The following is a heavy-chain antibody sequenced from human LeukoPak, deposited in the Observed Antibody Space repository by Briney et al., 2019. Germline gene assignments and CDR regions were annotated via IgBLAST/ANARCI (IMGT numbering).Heavy chain of an antibody. CDR3: ARGRYYYDSSGSFDP. CDR2: IYYSGNT. Sequence: SETLSLTCTVSGDSISTYYWNWIRQPPGKGLEWIGYIYYSGNTNYNPSLKSRVSISVDTSQNHFSLKLSSVTAADTAVYYCARGRYYYDSSGSFDPWGQGTLVTVSS. D-gene: IGHD3-22*01. V-gene: IGHV4-59*01. CDR1: GDSISTYY. J-gene: IGHJ5*02.